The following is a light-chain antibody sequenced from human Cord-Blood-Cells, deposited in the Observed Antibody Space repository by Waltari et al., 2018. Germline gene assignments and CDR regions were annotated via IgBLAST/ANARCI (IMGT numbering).Light chain of an antibody. CDR3: QQYNNWPYT. CDR2: GAS. Sequence: EIVMTQSPATLSVSPGERDTLSCRASQRVSSNLAWYQQKPGQAPRPLIYGASTRATGIPARFSGGGSGTEFTLTISSLQSEDFAVYYCQQYNNWPYTFGQGTKLEIK. J-gene: IGKJ2*01. CDR1: QRVSSN. V-gene: IGKV3-15*01.